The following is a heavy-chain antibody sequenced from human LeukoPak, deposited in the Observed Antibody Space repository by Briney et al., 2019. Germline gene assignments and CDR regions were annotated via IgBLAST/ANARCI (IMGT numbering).Heavy chain of an antibody. CDR3: ARTNCSSTSCYWMDFDY. CDR2: IYPGDSDT. V-gene: IGHV5-51*01. J-gene: IGHJ4*02. Sequence: GESLKISCKGSGYSFTSYWIGWVRQMPGKGLEWMGIIYPGDSDTRYSPSFQGQVTISADKSISTAYLQWSSLKASGTAMYYCARTNCSSTSCYWMDFDYWGQGTLVTVSS. CDR1: GYSFTSYW. D-gene: IGHD2-2*01.